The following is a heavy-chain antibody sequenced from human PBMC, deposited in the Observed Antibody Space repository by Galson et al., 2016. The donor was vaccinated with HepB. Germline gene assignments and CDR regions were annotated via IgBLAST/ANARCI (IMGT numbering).Heavy chain of an antibody. CDR1: GFTFSDYW. Sequence: SLRLSCAASGFTFSDYWMSWVRQTPGKGLEWVVNIKQDGSEKSYVDSVKGRFTISRDNARNSLYLQMNSLRAEDTAIYYCARGVDRAFDHWGQGTLVTVSS. V-gene: IGHV3-7*03. CDR2: IKQDGSEK. J-gene: IGHJ5*02. CDR3: ARGVDRAFDH. D-gene: IGHD3-22*01.